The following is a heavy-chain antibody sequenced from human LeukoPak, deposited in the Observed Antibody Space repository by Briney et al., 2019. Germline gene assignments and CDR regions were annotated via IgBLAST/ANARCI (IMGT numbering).Heavy chain of an antibody. J-gene: IGHJ5*02. CDR1: GYTLTELS. V-gene: IGHV1-24*01. CDR2: FDPEDGET. Sequence: ASVKVSCKVSGYTLTELSMHWARQAPGKGLEWMGGFDPEDGETIYAQKFQGRVTMTEDTSTDTAYMELSSLRSEDTAVYYCAVVPAATRDLENWFDPWGQGTLVTVSS. D-gene: IGHD2-2*01. CDR3: AVVPAATRDLENWFDP.